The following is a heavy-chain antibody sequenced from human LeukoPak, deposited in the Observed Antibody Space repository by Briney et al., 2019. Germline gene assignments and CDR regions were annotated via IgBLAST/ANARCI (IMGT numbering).Heavy chain of an antibody. Sequence: GGSLRLSCAASGFTFSSYSTNWVRQAPGKGLEWVSYISSSSSTIYYRDSVKGRFTISRDSAKNSLYLQMNSLRDEDTAVYYCTPHRDGNYPFDYWGQGTLVTVSS. CDR1: GFTFSSYS. V-gene: IGHV3-48*02. CDR2: ISSSSSTI. CDR3: TPHRDGNYPFDY. D-gene: IGHD1-7*01. J-gene: IGHJ4*02.